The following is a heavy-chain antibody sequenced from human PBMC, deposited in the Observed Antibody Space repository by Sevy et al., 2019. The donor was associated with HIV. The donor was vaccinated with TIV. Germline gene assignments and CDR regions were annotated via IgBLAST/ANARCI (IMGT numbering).Heavy chain of an antibody. Sequence: SQTLSLTCAISGDSVSSNSAAWNWIRQSPSRGLEWLGRTYYRSKYYFEYAVSLKSRITINPDTSKNQFSLQLDSVTPEDTAVYFCARGVTVISDTRPSFHFYFGLDLWGQGTTVTVSS. CDR3: ARGVTVISDTRPSFHFYFGLDL. V-gene: IGHV6-1*01. CDR1: GDSVSSNSAA. D-gene: IGHD2-2*02. J-gene: IGHJ6*02. CDR2: TYYRSKYYF.